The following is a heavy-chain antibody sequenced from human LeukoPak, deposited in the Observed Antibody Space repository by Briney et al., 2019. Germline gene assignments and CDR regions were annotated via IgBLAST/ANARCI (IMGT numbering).Heavy chain of an antibody. CDR3: AKETSGYDLVYFDY. Sequence: GGSLRLSCAASGFTFSSYWMHWVRQAPGKGLVWVSRINSDGSSTSYADSVKGRFTISRDNSKNTLYLQMNSLRAEDTAVYYCAKETSGYDLVYFDYWGQGTLVTVSS. V-gene: IGHV3-74*01. J-gene: IGHJ4*02. CDR2: INSDGSST. CDR1: GFTFSSYW. D-gene: IGHD5-12*01.